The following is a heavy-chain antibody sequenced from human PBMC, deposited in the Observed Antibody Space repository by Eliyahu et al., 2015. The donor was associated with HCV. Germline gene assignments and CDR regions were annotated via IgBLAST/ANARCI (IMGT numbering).Heavy chain of an antibody. V-gene: IGHV4-34*01. CDR2: INHSGST. D-gene: IGHD6-19*01. J-gene: IGHJ5*02. CDR3: ARVGWLVRGWFDP. Sequence: QVQLQQWGAGLLKPSETLSLTCXVXGXSFSGXYWSWXRQPPGKGLEWIGEINHSGSTNYNPSLKSRATISVDTSKNQFSLKLSSVTAADTAVYYCARVGWLVRGWFDPWGQGTLVTVSS. CDR1: GXSFSGXY.